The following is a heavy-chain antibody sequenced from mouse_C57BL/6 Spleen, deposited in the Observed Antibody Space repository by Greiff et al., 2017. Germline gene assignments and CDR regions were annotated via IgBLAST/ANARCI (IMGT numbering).Heavy chain of an antibody. CDR1: GYTFTSSG. V-gene: IGHV1-81*01. D-gene: IGHD1-1*01. CDR3: ARSRDYYGSSYGAMDY. CDR2: IYPRSGNT. Sequence: VQLQQSGAELARPGASVKLSCKASGYTFTSSGISWVKQRTGQGLEWIGEIYPRSGNTSYNEKFKGKATLTADKSSSTAYMELRNLTSEDSAVYFCARSRDYYGSSYGAMDYWGQGTSVTVSS. J-gene: IGHJ4*01.